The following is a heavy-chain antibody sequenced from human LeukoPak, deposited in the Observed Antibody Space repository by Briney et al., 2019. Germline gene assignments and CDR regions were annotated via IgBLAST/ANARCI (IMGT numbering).Heavy chain of an antibody. CDR1: GYTFTGYY. J-gene: IGHJ6*03. D-gene: IGHD6-13*01. CDR2: INPNSGGT. CDR3: ARVPTQVFNSSWIDYYYYYMDV. V-gene: IGHV1-2*02. Sequence: ASVKVSCKASGYTFTGYYMHWVRQAPGQGLEWMGWINPNSGGTNYAQKFQGRVTTTRDTSISTAYMELSRLRSDDTAVYYCARVPTQVFNSSWIDYYYYYMDVWGKGTTVTVSS.